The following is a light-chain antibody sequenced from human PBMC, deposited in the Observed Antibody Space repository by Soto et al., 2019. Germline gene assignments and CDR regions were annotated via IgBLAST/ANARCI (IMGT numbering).Light chain of an antibody. J-gene: IGKJ1*01. CDR3: HQYASSPLT. Sequence: ESVLTQSPGTLSLSPGERATLSCRASQTVGSNYLAWYQQKPGQAPRLLMYDASSRATGIPDRFSGSGSGTDFTLTFSRLEPEDFEVYYCHQYASSPLTFGQGTKVEIK. CDR2: DAS. V-gene: IGKV3-20*01. CDR1: QTVGSNY.